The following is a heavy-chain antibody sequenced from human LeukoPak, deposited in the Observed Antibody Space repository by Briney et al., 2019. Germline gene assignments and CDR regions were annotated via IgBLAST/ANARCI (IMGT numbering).Heavy chain of an antibody. J-gene: IGHJ5*02. CDR3: ARGKGQLDL. CDR2: VFTSGST. Sequence: SETLSLTCTASGGAISRYFWSWIRQPAGKGLEWIGRVFTSGSTNYNPSLKSRVTISVDTSKNQFSLKLTSVTAADTAVYYCARGKGQLDLWGQGSLVTVSS. V-gene: IGHV4-4*07. D-gene: IGHD5-24*01. CDR1: GGAISRYF.